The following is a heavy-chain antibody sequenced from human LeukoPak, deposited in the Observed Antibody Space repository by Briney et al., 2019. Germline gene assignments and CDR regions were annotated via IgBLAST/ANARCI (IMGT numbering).Heavy chain of an antibody. Sequence: PGGSLRLSCAASGFTFSCYAMNWVRQAPGKGLEWVSSISGSDGGTYYADSVKGRFTTSRDNFKNTLYLQMNSLRAEDTAVYYCAKGVQQLVLPDYWGQGTLVSVSS. CDR3: AKGVQQLVLPDY. CDR1: GFTFSCYA. CDR2: ISGSDGGT. V-gene: IGHV3-23*01. J-gene: IGHJ4*02. D-gene: IGHD1-1*01.